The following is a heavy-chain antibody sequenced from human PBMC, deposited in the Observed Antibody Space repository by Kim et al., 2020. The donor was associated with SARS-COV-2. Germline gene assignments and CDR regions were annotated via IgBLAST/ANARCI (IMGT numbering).Heavy chain of an antibody. J-gene: IGHJ3*02. CDR1: GFTFSRFT. CDR3: AREGGYCTSSACDAFDI. Sequence: GGSLRLSCAASGFTFSRFTMNWVRQAPGKGLEWVSSLSSNSYYIYYADSLRGRFTISRDNARNSLYLEMNSLRAEETAIYFCAREGGYCTSSACDAFDIWGQGTMVTVSS. V-gene: IGHV3-21*01. D-gene: IGHD2-2*01. CDR2: LSSNSYYI.